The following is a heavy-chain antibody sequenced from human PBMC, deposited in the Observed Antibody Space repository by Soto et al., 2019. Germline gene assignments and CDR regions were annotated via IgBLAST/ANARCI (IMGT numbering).Heavy chain of an antibody. J-gene: IGHJ4*02. V-gene: IGHV3-30*18. CDR1: GFTFSSYG. Sequence: QVQLVESGGGVVQPGRSLRLSCAASGFTFSSYGMHWVRQAPGKGLEWVAVISYDGSNKYYADSVKGRFTISRDNSKNTLYLQMNSLRAEDTAVYYCGKEAGFGELLYYYFDYWGQGTLVTVSS. D-gene: IGHD3-10*01. CDR3: GKEAGFGELLYYYFDY. CDR2: ISYDGSNK.